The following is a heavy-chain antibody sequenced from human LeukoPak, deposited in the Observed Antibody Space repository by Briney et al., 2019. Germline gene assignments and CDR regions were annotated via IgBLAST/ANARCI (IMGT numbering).Heavy chain of an antibody. D-gene: IGHD6-13*01. V-gene: IGHV1-8*01. CDR1: GYTFTSYD. J-gene: IGHJ6*02. CDR2: MNPNSGNT. CDR3: ARGSSPPYYYYGMDV. Sequence: ASVKVSCKASGYTFTSYDINWVRQAPGQGLEWMGWMNPNSGNTGYAQKFQGRVTMTRNTSISTAYMELSSLRSEDTAVYYCARGSSPPYYYYGMDVWGQGTTVTVSS.